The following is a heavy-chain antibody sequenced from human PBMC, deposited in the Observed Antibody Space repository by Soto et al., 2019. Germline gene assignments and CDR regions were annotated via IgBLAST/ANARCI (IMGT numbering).Heavy chain of an antibody. V-gene: IGHV3-7*03. Sequence: GGSLRLSCAASGFTFSSYWISWVRQAPGKGLEWVANIKQDGSEKYYVDSVKGRFTISRDNAKNSLYLQMNSLRAEDTAVYYCARHPSNFWFDPWGQGTLVTVSS. CDR2: IKQDGSEK. J-gene: IGHJ5*02. D-gene: IGHD4-4*01. CDR3: ARHPSNFWFDP. CDR1: GFTFSSYW.